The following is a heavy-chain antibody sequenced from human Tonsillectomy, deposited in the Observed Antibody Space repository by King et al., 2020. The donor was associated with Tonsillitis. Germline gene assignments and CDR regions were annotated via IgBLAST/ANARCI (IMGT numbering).Heavy chain of an antibody. V-gene: IGHV5-51*01. CDR1: GYSFTSYW. CDR3: AVGVCSGGSCYAAFDI. D-gene: IGHD2-15*01. J-gene: IGHJ3*02. CDR2: IYPGDSDT. Sequence: QLVQSGAEVKKPGESLKISCKGSGYSFTSYWIGWVRQMPGKGLEWMGIIYPGDSDTRYSPSFQGQVTISADTSISTTYLQWSSLKASDTAMYYCAVGVCSGGSCYAAFDIWGQGTMVTVSS.